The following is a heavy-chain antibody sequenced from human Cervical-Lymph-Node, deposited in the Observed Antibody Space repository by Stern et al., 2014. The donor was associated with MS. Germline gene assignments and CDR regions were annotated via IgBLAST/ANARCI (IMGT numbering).Heavy chain of an antibody. CDR1: GFDFRIYG. V-gene: IGHV3-33*01. D-gene: IGHD6-19*01. J-gene: IGHJ4*02. CDR2: IWFDGSNK. CDR3: ARVPSGWQTGFDY. Sequence: LVESGGGVVQPERSLRLSCAASGFDFRIYGMQWVRQTPGKGLEWVAVIWFDGSNKNYADSVKGRFTISRDNSKNTLYLQMNSLRAADTAVYYCARVPSGWQTGFDYWGQGTLVTVSS.